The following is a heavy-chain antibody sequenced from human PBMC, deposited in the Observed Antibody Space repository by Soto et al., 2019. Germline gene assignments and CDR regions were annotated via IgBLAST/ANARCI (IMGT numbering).Heavy chain of an antibody. V-gene: IGHV5-51*01. CDR1: GYIFTNYW. CDR2: IYPGDSDT. J-gene: IGHJ4*02. D-gene: IGHD6-19*01. Sequence: GESLKISCKGSGYIFTNYWIGWVRQMPGKGLEWMGIIYPGDSDTRYSPSFQGQVTISADKSISTAYLQWSSLKASDTAMYYCARGGSSAWQKYYFDYWGQGTLVTVSS. CDR3: ARGGSSAWQKYYFDY.